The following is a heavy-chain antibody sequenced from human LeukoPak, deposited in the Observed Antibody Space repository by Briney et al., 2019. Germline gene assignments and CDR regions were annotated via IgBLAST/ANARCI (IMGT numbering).Heavy chain of an antibody. V-gene: IGHV3-23*01. CDR2: IGGGGTNT. CDR3: AKGWSDV. CDR1: GFTFSNFA. Sequence: GGSLRLSCVVSGFTFSNFAMTWVRQAPGKGLEWVSGIGGGGTNTYYADSVKGRFTISRDSSENTLLLQMSSLRAEDTAVYYCAKGWSDVWGQGTTVTVSS. D-gene: IGHD2-15*01. J-gene: IGHJ6*02.